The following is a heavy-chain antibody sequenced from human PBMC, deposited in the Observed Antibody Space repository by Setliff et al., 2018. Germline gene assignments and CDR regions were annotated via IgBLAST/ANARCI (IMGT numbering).Heavy chain of an antibody. CDR1: GGSITSYY. CDR2: IYYSGST. V-gene: IGHV4-59*01. J-gene: IGHJ4*02. CDR3: ARDPHFDS. Sequence: KTSETLSLTCTVSGGSITSYYWSWIRQPPGKGLEWIGYIYYSGSTNYNPSLKSRVTISADTSKNQFSLKLSSVTAADTAVYYCARDPHFDSWGQGTLVTVSS.